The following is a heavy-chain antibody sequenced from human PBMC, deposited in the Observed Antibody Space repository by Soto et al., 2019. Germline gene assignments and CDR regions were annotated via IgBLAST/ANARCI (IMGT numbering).Heavy chain of an antibody. Sequence: ASVKVSCKASGYTFTSYDINWVRQATGQGLEWMGWMNPNSGNTGYAQKFQGRVTMTRNTSISTAYMELSSLRSEDTAVYYCARGRYYDFWSGYYRTNAFDIWGQGTMVTVSS. CDR2: MNPNSGNT. V-gene: IGHV1-8*01. J-gene: IGHJ3*02. CDR1: GYTFTSYD. D-gene: IGHD3-3*01. CDR3: ARGRYYDFWSGYYRTNAFDI.